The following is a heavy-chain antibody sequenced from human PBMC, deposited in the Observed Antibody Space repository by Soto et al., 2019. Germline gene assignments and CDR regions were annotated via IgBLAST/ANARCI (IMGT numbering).Heavy chain of an antibody. CDR1: GYTFTSYG. Sequence: AAVKVACKASGYTFTSYGINWVRQAPGQGLEWMGWISAYNGNTNYAQKLQGRVTMTTDTSTSTAYMELRSLSSDDTAVYYCGRQGFRNPSDYSDHGTLVIVSS. V-gene: IGHV1-18*01. J-gene: IGHJ4*01. CDR3: GRQGFRNPSDY. D-gene: IGHD1-1*01. CDR2: ISAYNGNT.